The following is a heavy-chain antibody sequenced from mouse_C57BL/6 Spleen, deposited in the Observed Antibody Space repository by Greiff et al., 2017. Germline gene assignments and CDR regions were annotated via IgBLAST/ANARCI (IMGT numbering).Heavy chain of an antibody. CDR2: IYPGSGST. CDR3: SRDTTVVATRAMDY. J-gene: IGHJ4*01. Sequence: QVQLKQPGAELVKPGASVKMSCKASGYTFTSYWITWVKQRPGQGLEWIGDIYPGSGSTNYNEKFKSKATLTVDTSSSTAYMQLSSLTSEDSAVYDCSRDTTVVATRAMDYWGQGTSVTVSS. D-gene: IGHD1-1*01. V-gene: IGHV1-55*01. CDR1: GYTFTSYW.